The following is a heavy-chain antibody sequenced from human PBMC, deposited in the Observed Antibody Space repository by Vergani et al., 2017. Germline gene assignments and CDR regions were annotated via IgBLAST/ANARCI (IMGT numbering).Heavy chain of an antibody. J-gene: IGHJ6*02. CDR2: ISSNGGST. CDR3: ARGGGYSYGNYYYYGMDV. CDR1: GFTFSSYA. Sequence: VQLVESGGGLVQPGGSLRLSCSASGFTFSSYAMHWVRQAPGKGLEYVSAISSNGGSTYYADSVKGRFTISRDNSKNTLYLQMNSLRAEDTAVYYCARGGGYSYGNYYYYGMDVWGQGTTVTVSS. V-gene: IGHV3-64*04. D-gene: IGHD5-18*01.